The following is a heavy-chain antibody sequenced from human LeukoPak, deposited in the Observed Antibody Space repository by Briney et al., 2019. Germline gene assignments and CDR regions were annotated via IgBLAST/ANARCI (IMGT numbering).Heavy chain of an antibody. CDR1: GGSISSGGYY. D-gene: IGHD1-14*01. Sequence: PSETLSLTCTGSGGSISSGGYYWSWIRQPPGKGLEWIGYIYHSGSTYYNPSLKSRVTISVDRSKNQFSLKLSSVTAADTAVYYCARGTPLHDWGQGTLVTVSS. CDR2: IYHSGST. CDR3: ARGTPLHD. V-gene: IGHV4-30-2*01. J-gene: IGHJ4*02.